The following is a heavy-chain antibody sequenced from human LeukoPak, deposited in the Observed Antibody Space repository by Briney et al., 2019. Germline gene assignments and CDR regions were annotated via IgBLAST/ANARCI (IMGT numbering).Heavy chain of an antibody. V-gene: IGHV1-18*01. D-gene: IGHD3-9*01. CDR2: ISAYNGNT. CDR1: GYTFTSYG. J-gene: IGHJ4*02. Sequence: ASVKVSCTASGYTFTSYGISWVRQAPGQGLEWMGWISAYNGNTNYAQKLQGRGTMTTDTSTSTAYMELRSLRSDYTAVYYCARDRRYDILTGYYAARVSYYFDYWGQGTLVTVSS. CDR3: ARDRRYDILTGYYAARVSYYFDY.